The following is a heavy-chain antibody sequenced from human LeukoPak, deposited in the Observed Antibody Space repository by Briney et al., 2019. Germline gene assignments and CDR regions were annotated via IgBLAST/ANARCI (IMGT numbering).Heavy chain of an antibody. V-gene: IGHV3-72*01. J-gene: IGHJ4*02. CDR3: ATSSCYRLAY. D-gene: IGHD2-2*01. Sequence: GGSLRLSCAASGFTFSDSFMSWVRQAPGKGLEWVGRSRNKADSYTAEYAASVKGRFTISRDESKNSLYLQISSLETEDAAVYYCATSSCYRLAYWGQGSLVTVSS. CDR1: GFTFSDSF. CDR2: SRNKADSYTA.